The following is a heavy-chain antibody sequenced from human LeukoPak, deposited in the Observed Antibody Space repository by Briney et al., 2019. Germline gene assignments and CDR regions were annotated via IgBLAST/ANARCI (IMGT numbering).Heavy chain of an antibody. CDR3: ARDHIVLMVYAIQDYYYYMDV. J-gene: IGHJ6*03. V-gene: IGHV1-18*01. CDR2: ISAYNGNT. D-gene: IGHD2-8*01. CDR1: GYTFTSYG. Sequence: ASVKVSCKASGYTFTSYGISWVRQAPGQGLEWMGGISAYNGNTNYAQKLQGRVTMTTDTSTSTAYMELRSLRSDDTAVYYCARDHIVLMVYAIQDYYYYMDVWGKGTTVTVSS.